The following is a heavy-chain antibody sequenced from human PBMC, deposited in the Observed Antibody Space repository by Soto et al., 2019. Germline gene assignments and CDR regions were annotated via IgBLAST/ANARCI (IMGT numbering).Heavy chain of an antibody. CDR3: ARIYCSGGSCLNYYYYYGMDV. Sequence: SGPTLVNPTHTLTLTCTFSGFSLSTSGVGVGWIRQPPGKALEWLALIYWDDDKRYSPSLKSRLTITKDTSKNQVVLTMTNMDPVDTATYYCARIYCSGGSCLNYYYYYGMDVWGQGTTVTVSS. J-gene: IGHJ6*02. CDR1: GFSLSTSGVG. CDR2: IYWDDDK. D-gene: IGHD2-15*01. V-gene: IGHV2-5*02.